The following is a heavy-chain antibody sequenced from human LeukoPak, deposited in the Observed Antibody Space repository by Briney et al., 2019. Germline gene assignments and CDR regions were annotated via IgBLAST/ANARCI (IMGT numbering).Heavy chain of an antibody. D-gene: IGHD5-12*01. CDR2: IYSGGST. V-gene: IGHV3-66*01. J-gene: IGHJ4*02. CDR3: ARGPSGYHNI. CDR1: GFTFDDYG. Sequence: GGSLRLSCAASGFTFDDYGMSWVRQAPGKGLEWVSLIYSGGSTNYADSVKGRFTISRDSSKNTLYLQMNSLRAEDTAVYYCARGPSGYHNIGGQGTLVTVSS.